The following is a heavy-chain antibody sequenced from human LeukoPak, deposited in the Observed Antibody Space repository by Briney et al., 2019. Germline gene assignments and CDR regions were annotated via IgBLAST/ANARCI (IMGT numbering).Heavy chain of an antibody. J-gene: IGHJ6*03. V-gene: IGHV4-4*02. D-gene: IGHD6-13*01. CDR2: IYHSGST. Sequence: PSGTLSLTCAVSGGSISSSNWWSWVRPPPGKGLEWIGEIYHSGSTNYNPSLKSRVTISVDKSKNQFSLKLSSVTAADTAVYYCARTTEAHSWRTRYYDYYMDVWGKGTTVTVSS. CDR1: GGSISSSNW. CDR3: ARTTEAHSWRTRYYDYYMDV.